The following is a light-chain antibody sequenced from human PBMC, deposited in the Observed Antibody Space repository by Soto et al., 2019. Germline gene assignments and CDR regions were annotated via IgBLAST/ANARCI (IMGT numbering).Light chain of an antibody. CDR2: GAS. CDR1: QSVSSN. Sequence: EIVMTQSPATLSVSPGERATLSCRASQSVSSNLVWYHQKPGQAPRLLIYGASTRATGIPARFSGSGSDTEFTLSISGLQSEDFAVYYCQQYNNWYTFGQGTKVEIK. V-gene: IGKV3-15*01. J-gene: IGKJ2*01. CDR3: QQYNNWYT.